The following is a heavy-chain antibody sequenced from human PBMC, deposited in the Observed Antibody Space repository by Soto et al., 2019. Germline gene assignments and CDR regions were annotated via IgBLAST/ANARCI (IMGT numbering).Heavy chain of an antibody. J-gene: IGHJ5*02. Sequence: GSGPTLVNPTQTLTLTCTFSGFSLSTSGVGVGWIRQPPGKALEWLALIYWDDDKRYSPSLKSRLTITKDTSKNQVVLTMTNMDPVDTATYYCAHVKYYDYIWGSYRYINWFDPWGQGTLVTVSS. CDR3: AHVKYYDYIWGSYRYINWFDP. CDR1: GFSLSTSGVG. D-gene: IGHD3-16*02. V-gene: IGHV2-5*02. CDR2: IYWDDDK.